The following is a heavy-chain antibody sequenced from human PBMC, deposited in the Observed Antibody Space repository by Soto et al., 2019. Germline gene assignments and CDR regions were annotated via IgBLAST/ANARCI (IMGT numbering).Heavy chain of an antibody. D-gene: IGHD3-22*01. J-gene: IGHJ4*02. CDR1: GGSISSGGYS. CDR3: ARLLLKNYFDY. CDR2: IYHSGST. Sequence: PSETLSLTCAVSGGSISSGGYSWSWIRQPPGKGLEWIGYIYHSGSTYYNPSLKSRVTISVDKSKSQFSLKLSSVTAADTAVYYCARLLLKNYFDYWGQGTLVTVSS. V-gene: IGHV4-30-2*01.